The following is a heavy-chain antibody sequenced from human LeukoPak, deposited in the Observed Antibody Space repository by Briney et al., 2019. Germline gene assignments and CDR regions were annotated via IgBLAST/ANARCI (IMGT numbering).Heavy chain of an antibody. J-gene: IGHJ5*02. CDR2: MNPNSGNT. V-gene: IGHV1-8*01. Sequence: ASVKVSCKASGYTFTSYDINWVRQATGQGPEWMGWMNPNSGNTGYAQKFQGRVTMTRNTSISTAYMELSSLRSEDTAVYYCARDITMVRIGFDPWGQGTLVTVSS. D-gene: IGHD3-10*01. CDR1: GYTFTSYD. CDR3: ARDITMVRIGFDP.